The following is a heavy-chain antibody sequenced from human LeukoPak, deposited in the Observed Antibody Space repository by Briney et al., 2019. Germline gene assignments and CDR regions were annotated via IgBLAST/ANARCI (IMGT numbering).Heavy chain of an antibody. CDR3: ARVVVVAATRGTWYFDL. CDR1: GYPLSNYG. CDR2: IIAHNGNI. V-gene: IGHV1-18*01. Sequence: GASVKVSCKASGYPLSNYGITWVRQAPGQGLEWMGWIIAHNGNIHYAQKVQGRVTMTTDTSTSTAYMELRSLRSDDTAVYYCARVVVVAATRGTWYFDLWGRGTLATVSS. D-gene: IGHD2-15*01. J-gene: IGHJ2*01.